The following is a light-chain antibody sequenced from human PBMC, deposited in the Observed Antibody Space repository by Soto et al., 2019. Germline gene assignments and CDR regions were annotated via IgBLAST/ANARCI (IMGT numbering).Light chain of an antibody. CDR3: QAWDSSTVV. Sequence: SYELTQPPSVSVSPGQTASITCSGDKLGEKYACWYQQKPGQSPVLIIYQDRKRPSGIPERFAGSNSGNTATLTMSGTQAMDEADCYCQAWDSSTVVFGGGTKVTVL. V-gene: IGLV3-1*01. J-gene: IGLJ2*01. CDR2: QDR. CDR1: KLGEKY.